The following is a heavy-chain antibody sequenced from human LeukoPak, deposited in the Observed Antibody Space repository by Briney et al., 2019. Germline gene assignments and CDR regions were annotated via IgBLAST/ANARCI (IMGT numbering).Heavy chain of an antibody. Sequence: AASVKVSCKASGYTFTSYDINWVRQATGHGLEWLGWMNPNSGNTGYAQKFQGRVTITRNTSISTAYMELSSLRSEDTAVYYCARHKVVVVPGDYYYYMDVWGKGTTVTVSS. D-gene: IGHD3-22*01. J-gene: IGHJ6*03. CDR2: MNPNSGNT. CDR3: ARHKVVVVPGDYYYYMDV. CDR1: GYTFTSYD. V-gene: IGHV1-8*03.